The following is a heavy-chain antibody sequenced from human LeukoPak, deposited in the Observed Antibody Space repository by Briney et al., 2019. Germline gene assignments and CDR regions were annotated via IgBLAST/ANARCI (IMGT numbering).Heavy chain of an antibody. J-gene: IGHJ4*02. D-gene: IGHD1-14*01. CDR2: ITTNGGTT. CDR3: EGVSTRPGY. CDR1: GFTFSGHT. V-gene: IGHV3-64*01. Sequence: PGGSLRLSCVASGFTFSGHTMHWVRQAPGKGLEYISAITTNGGTTYYANSVKGRFTISRDNAKNSLCLQMNSLRAEDTAVYYCEGVSTRPGYWGQGTLVTVSS.